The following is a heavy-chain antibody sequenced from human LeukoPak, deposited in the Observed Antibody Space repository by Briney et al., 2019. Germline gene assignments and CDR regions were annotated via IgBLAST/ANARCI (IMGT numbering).Heavy chain of an antibody. CDR1: GFTLSSYG. CDR3: AKESSPRLDY. Sequence: GRSLRLSCAASGFTLSSYGMHWVRQAPGKGLEWVAVISYDGSNKYYADSVKGRFTISRDNSKNTLYLQMNSLRAEDTAVYYCAKESSPRLDYWGQGTLVTVSS. CDR2: ISYDGSNK. J-gene: IGHJ4*02. V-gene: IGHV3-30*18. D-gene: IGHD2-2*01.